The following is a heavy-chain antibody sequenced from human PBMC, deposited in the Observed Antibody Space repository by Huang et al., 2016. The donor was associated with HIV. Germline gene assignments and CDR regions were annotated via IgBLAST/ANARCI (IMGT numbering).Heavy chain of an antibody. CDR1: GYTFNGYW. CDR2: IYPGDSDT. J-gene: IGHJ3*02. D-gene: IGHD2-2*01. V-gene: IGHV5-51*01. CDR3: ARQGVGDFVVEPTGLGAFDI. Sequence: EVQLVQSGAVVKKPGESLKISCKGSGYTFNGYWIGWVRRMPGKGLEWMGIIYPGDSDTTYSPSVKGQVTISADKSISTAYLQWSGLKASDTAMYYCARQGVGDFVVEPTGLGAFDIWGQGTMVTVSS.